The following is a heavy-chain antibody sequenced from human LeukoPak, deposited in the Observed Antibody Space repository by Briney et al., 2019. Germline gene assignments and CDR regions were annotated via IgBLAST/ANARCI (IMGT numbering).Heavy chain of an antibody. D-gene: IGHD4-17*01. V-gene: IGHV5-51*01. Sequence: GESLEISCKGSGYSFSSYWIGWVRQMPGKGLEWMGIIYPGDSDTRYSPTFQGQVTISADKSISTAYLQWSSLKASDTAMYYCARRGGRSDYGDYRPFDYWGQGTLVTVSS. CDR3: ARRGGRSDYGDYRPFDY. CDR1: GYSFSSYW. CDR2: IYPGDSDT. J-gene: IGHJ4*02.